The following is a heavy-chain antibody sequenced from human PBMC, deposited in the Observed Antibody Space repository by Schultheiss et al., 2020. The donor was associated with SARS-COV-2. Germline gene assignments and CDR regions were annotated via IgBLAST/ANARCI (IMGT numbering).Heavy chain of an antibody. V-gene: IGHV3-30*04. CDR1: GFTFSTYA. D-gene: IGHD4-17*01. Sequence: GGSLRLSCAASGFTFSTYAMHWVRQAPGKGLEWVALISYDGNNKYYADSVKGRFTISRDNAKNSLYLQMNSLRAEDTALYYCAKDKAAYDYGDYGLHYYGMDVWGQGTTVTVSS. J-gene: IGHJ6*02. CDR3: AKDKAAYDYGDYGLHYYGMDV. CDR2: ISYDGNNK.